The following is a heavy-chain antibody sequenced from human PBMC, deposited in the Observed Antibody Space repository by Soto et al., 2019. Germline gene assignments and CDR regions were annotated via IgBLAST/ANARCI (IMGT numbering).Heavy chain of an antibody. J-gene: IGHJ6*03. D-gene: IGHD4-17*01. CDR2: IYYSGST. V-gene: IGHV4-31*03. Sequence: SETLSLTCTVSGGSISSGGYYWSWIRQHPGKGLEWIGYIYYSGSTYYNPSLKSRVTISVDTSKNQFSLKLSSVTAADTAVYYWGGKNEMSTVTTGGGEVYSYYYTDVWGKGTTVTVSS. CDR1: GGSISSGGYY. CDR3: GGKNEMSTVTTGGGEVYSYYYTDV.